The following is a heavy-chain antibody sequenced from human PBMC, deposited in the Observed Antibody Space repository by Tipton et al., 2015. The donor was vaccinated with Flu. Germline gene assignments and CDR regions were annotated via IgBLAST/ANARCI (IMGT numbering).Heavy chain of an antibody. D-gene: IGHD2-2*01. CDR3: ARDPSLGMPDYFDF. J-gene: IGHJ4*02. CDR2: IYNSEYT. V-gene: IGHV4-59*12. Sequence: TLSLTCTVSGGPIGSYYWNWIRQPPGKGLEWIGYIYNSEYTKYNPSLKSRVTISVDTSKKQFSLQLRSVTAADTVVYYCARDPSLGMPDYFDFWGQGTLVTASS. CDR1: GGPIGSYY.